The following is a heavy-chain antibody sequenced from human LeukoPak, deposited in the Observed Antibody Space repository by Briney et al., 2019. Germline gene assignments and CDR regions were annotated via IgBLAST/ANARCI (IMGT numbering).Heavy chain of an antibody. CDR2: ISPHGDIE. CDR1: GFTFTTFG. CDR3: AKIHNNDDY. Sequence: GRSLRLSCAASGFTFTTFGIHWIRQAPGKGLEWVAAISPHGDIEYYTDSVKGRFTISRDNSKNMIYLQMNSLRGEDSAVYYCAKIHNNDDYWGQGNLVTVSS. V-gene: IGHV3-30*18. J-gene: IGHJ4*02. D-gene: IGHD1-1*01.